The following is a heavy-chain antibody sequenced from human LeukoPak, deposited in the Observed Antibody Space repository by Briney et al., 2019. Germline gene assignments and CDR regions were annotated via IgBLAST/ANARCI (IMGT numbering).Heavy chain of an antibody. CDR3: AKDGRPLLLWFGVDY. CDR2: TSSSDAGT. J-gene: IGHJ4*02. Sequence: GGSLRLSCAASGFTLSSYAMSWVRQAPGKGLERVSATSSSDAGTYYADSVRGRFTISRDNSKNTLYLQMNSLRAEDTAVYYCAKDGRPLLLWFGVDYWGQGTLVTVSS. D-gene: IGHD3-10*01. CDR1: GFTLSSYA. V-gene: IGHV3-23*01.